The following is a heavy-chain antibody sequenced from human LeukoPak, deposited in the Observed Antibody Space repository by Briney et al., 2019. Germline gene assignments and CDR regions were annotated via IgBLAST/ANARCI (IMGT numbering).Heavy chain of an antibody. CDR1: GFTFSSYA. CDR2: ISGSGGST. Sequence: PGGSLRLSCAASGFTFSSYAMSWVRQAPGKGLEWVSGISGSGGSTYYADSVKGRFTISRDNAKNTLYLQMNSLRAEDTAVYYCARPDVLGRPFQHWGQGTLVTVSS. D-gene: IGHD3-16*01. V-gene: IGHV3-23*01. CDR3: ARPDVLGRPFQH. J-gene: IGHJ1*01.